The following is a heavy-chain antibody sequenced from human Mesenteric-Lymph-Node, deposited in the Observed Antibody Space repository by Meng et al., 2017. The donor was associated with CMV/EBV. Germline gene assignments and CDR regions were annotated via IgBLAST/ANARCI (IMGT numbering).Heavy chain of an antibody. CDR2: IIGSGGAT. Sequence: GESLKISCAASGFTFSSYAMSWVRQAPGSGLEWVSIIIGSGGATYYADSVKGRFTISRDNSKNTLYLQMNSLRAEDTAVYYCAKWTICTGGRCYGNFDYWGQGTLVTVSS. CDR1: GFTFSSYA. V-gene: IGHV3-23*01. J-gene: IGHJ4*02. CDR3: AKWTICTGGRCYGNFDY. D-gene: IGHD2-15*01.